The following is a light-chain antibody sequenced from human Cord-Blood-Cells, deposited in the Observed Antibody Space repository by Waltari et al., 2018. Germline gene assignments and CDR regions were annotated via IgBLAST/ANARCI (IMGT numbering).Light chain of an antibody. J-gene: IGKJ2*01. V-gene: IGKV1-39*01. Sequence: DPVTITCRASQSISSYLNWYQQKPGKAPKLLIYAASSLQSGVPSRFSGSGSGTDFTLTISSLQPEDFATYYCQQGYSTPYTFGQGTKLEIK. CDR3: QQGYSTPYT. CDR2: AAS. CDR1: QSISSY.